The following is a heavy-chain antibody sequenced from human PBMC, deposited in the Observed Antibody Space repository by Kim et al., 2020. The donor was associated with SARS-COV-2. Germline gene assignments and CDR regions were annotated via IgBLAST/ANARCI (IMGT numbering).Heavy chain of an antibody. J-gene: IGHJ4*02. CDR3: AKVLAYYDSSGYPDY. V-gene: IGHV3-23*01. D-gene: IGHD3-22*01. CDR1: GFTFSSYA. CDR2: ISGSGGST. Sequence: GGSLRLSCAASGFTFSSYAMSWVRQAPGKGLEWVSAISGSGGSTYYADAVKGRLTISRANSKNTLYLQLNRLRSEETAVYYCAKVLAYYDSSGYPDYWGQGTLVTVSS.